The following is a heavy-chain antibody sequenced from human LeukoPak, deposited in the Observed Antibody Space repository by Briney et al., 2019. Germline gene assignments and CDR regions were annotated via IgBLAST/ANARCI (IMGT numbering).Heavy chain of an antibody. Sequence: SETLSLTCTVSGGSIRSYYWSGIREPPGKGLEWIGYIYYSGSTNYNPSLKSRVTISVDTSKNQFSLKLSSVTAADTAVYYCARQGGGFWYFDLWGRGTLVTVSS. D-gene: IGHD6-25*01. CDR1: GGSIRSYY. J-gene: IGHJ2*01. CDR3: ARQGGGFWYFDL. CDR2: IYYSGST. V-gene: IGHV4-59*08.